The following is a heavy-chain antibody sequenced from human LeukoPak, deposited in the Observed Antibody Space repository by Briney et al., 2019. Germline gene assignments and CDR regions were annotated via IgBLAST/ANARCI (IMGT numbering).Heavy chain of an antibody. Sequence: ASVKVSCKASGYTFTSYGISWVRQAPGQGLEWMGWISAYNGNTNYAQKLQGRVTVTTDTSTSTAYMELRSLRSDDTAVYYCATQKLVSFYYYYGMDVWGQGTSVTVSS. J-gene: IGHJ6*02. V-gene: IGHV1-18*01. CDR2: ISAYNGNT. CDR1: GYTFTSYG. D-gene: IGHD6-13*01. CDR3: ATQKLVSFYYYYGMDV.